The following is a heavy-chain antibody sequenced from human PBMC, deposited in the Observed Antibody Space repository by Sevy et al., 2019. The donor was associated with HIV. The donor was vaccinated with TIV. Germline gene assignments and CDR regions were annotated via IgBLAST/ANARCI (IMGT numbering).Heavy chain of an antibody. CDR3: ARGSRFLEWLKAPQNNWFDP. J-gene: IGHJ5*02. CDR2: IYHSGST. CDR1: GYSISSGYY. D-gene: IGHD3-3*01. V-gene: IGHV4-38-2*02. Sequence: SETLSLTCTVSGYSISSGYYWGWIRQPPGKGLEWIGSIYHSGSTYYNPSLKSRVTISVDTSKNHFSLKLSSVTAADTAVYYCARGSRFLEWLKAPQNNWFDPWGQGTLVTVSS.